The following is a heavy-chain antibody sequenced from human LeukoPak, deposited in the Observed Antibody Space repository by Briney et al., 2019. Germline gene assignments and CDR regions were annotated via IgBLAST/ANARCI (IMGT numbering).Heavy chain of an antibody. CDR1: GYSFTSYW. D-gene: IGHD2-2*01. CDR2: IYPGDSDT. V-gene: IGHV5-51*01. J-gene: IGHJ5*02. CDR3: ARLQGYCSSTSCYDYWFDP. Sequence: PGESLKISCKGSGYSFTSYWIGWVRQMPGKGLEWMGIIYPGDSDTRYSPSFQGQVTISADKSISTAYLQWSSLKASDTAMYCCARLQGYCSSTSCYDYWFDPWGQGTLVTVSS.